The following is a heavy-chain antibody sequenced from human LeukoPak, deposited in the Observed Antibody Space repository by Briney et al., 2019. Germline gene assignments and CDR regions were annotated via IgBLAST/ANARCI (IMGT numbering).Heavy chain of an antibody. V-gene: IGHV3-30*02. CDR1: GFTFSSYG. CDR2: IRYDGSNK. J-gene: IGHJ4*02. Sequence: GGSLRLSCAASGFTFSSYGMHWVRQAPGKGLEWVAFIRYDGSNKYYADSVKGRFTISRDNSKNTLYLQMNTLRAEDTAVYYCARDPQYSYDDSGTFDSWGQGTLVTVSS. D-gene: IGHD3-22*01. CDR3: ARDPQYSYDDSGTFDS.